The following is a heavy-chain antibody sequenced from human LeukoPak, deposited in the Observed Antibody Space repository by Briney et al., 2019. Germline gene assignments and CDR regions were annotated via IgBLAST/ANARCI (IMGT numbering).Heavy chain of an antibody. D-gene: IGHD2-2*01. CDR3: ARAPYCSSTSCYGGLDY. Sequence: SVKVSCKASGGTFGSYAISWVRQAPGQALEWMGGIIPIFGTANFAQKFQGRVTITEDESTSTAYMELSSLRSEDTAVYCCARAPYCSSTSCYGGLDYWGQGTLVTVSS. V-gene: IGHV1-69*13. CDR1: GGTFGSYA. CDR2: IIPIFGTA. J-gene: IGHJ4*02.